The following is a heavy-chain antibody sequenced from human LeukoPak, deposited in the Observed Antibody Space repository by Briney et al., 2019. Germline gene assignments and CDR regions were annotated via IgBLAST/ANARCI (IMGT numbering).Heavy chain of an antibody. V-gene: IGHV3-53*01. CDR2: IYSDGRT. CDR3: ARGGGLLVAATFDY. CDR1: GFTFGDFA. J-gene: IGHJ4*02. D-gene: IGHD2-15*01. Sequence: GGSLRLSCTASGFTFGDFAMSWVRQAPGKGLEWVSVIYSDGRTYYADSVKGRFTISRDKSKNTLYLQMNGLRAEDTAVYYCARGGGLLVAATFDYWGQGTLVTVSS.